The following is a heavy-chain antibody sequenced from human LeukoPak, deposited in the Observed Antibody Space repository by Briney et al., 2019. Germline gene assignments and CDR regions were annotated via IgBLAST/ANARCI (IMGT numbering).Heavy chain of an antibody. CDR3: ARDPGDGDKRGDY. CDR2: INPNSGGT. Sequence: GASVKVSCKASGYTFTGYYMHWVRQAPGQGLERMGWINPNSGGTNYAQKFQGRVTMTRDTSISTAYMELSRLRSDDTAVYYCARDPGDGDKRGDYWGQGTLVTVSS. V-gene: IGHV1-2*02. CDR1: GYTFTGYY. J-gene: IGHJ4*02. D-gene: IGHD4-17*01.